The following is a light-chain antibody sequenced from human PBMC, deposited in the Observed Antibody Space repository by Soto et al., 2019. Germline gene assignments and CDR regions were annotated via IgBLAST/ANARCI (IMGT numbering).Light chain of an antibody. CDR3: QTYNNWPLT. CDR2: DTS. J-gene: IGKJ4*01. CDR1: QSVRGSY. V-gene: IGKV3-15*01. Sequence: ELVLTQSPGTLSLSPGERVALSCRASQSVRGSYLAWYQHKPGQTPRLLIYDTSTRATGVPTRFSGSRSGAEFTLTINSLQSEDFAVYYYQTYNNWPLTFGGGTKVEIK.